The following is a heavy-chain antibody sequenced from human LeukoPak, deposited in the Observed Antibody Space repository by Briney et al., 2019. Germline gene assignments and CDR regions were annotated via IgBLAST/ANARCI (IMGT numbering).Heavy chain of an antibody. CDR3: AKPQTTVKSGFDY. D-gene: IGHD4-11*01. J-gene: IGHJ4*02. V-gene: IGHV3-43*02. Sequence: PGGSLRLLCAASGFTFDVYAMHCVRQAPGKGLEWVSLISADGGGTYYPDSVKGRFTISRDNSKNSLYLQMNSLRTEGTALYYCAKPQTTVKSGFDYWGQGTLVTVSS. CDR2: ISADGGGT. CDR1: GFTFDVYA.